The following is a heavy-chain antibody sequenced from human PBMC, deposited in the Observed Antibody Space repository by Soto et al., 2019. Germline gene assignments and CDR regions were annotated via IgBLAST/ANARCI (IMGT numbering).Heavy chain of an antibody. CDR1: GGSFSGYY. J-gene: IGHJ3*02. CDR2: INHSGST. D-gene: IGHD3-22*01. CDR3: ATDYDSSGRDDAFDI. Sequence: ETLSLTCAVYGGSFSGYYWSWIRQPPGKGLEWIGEINHSGSTNYNPSLKSRVTISVDTSKNQFSLKLSSVTAADTAVYYCATDYDSSGRDDAFDIWGQGTMVTVSS. V-gene: IGHV4-34*01.